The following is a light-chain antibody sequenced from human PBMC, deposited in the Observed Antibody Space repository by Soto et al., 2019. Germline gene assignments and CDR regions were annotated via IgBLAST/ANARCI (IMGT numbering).Light chain of an antibody. CDR3: NSYADDNIFI. V-gene: IGLV2-8*01. CDR1: SSDVGYYNY. J-gene: IGLJ2*01. CDR2: EVT. Sequence: QSVLTQPPSASGSPGQSVTISCTGTSSDVGYYNYVSWYQQHPGKAPKLIIYEVTKRPSGVPDRFSGSKSGNTASLTVSGLQAEDEADYYCNSYADDNIFIFGPGTKVTVL.